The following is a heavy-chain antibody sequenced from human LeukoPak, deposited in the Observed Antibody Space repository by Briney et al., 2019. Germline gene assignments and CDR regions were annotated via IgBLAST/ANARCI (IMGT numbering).Heavy chain of an antibody. J-gene: IGHJ1*01. CDR3: ARRRYYDGSGYLE. CDR2: IYYSGRT. V-gene: IGHV4-39*01. D-gene: IGHD3-22*01. Sequence: SETLSLTCSVSGDSVSRSDSYWDWIREPPGKGLEWIGTIYYSGRTYYSPSLKSRVTMSVDPSNNQFSLNLRSVTAADTALYYCARRRYYDGSGYLEWGQGTLLSVSS. CDR1: GDSVSRSDSY.